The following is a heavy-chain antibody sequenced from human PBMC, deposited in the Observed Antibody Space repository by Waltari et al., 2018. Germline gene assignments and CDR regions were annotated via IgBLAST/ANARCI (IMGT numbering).Heavy chain of an antibody. V-gene: IGHV3-23*01. J-gene: IGHJ4*02. CDR3: AKTVSGSYSPFDY. CDR2: ISGSGGST. Sequence: EVQLLESGGGLVQPGWSLRLSCAASGFTFSSYAMSWVRQAPGKGLEWVSAISGSGGSTYYADSVKGRFTISRDKSKNTLYLQMNSLRAEDTAVYYCAKTVSGSYSPFDYWGQGTLVTVSS. CDR1: GFTFSSYA. D-gene: IGHD1-26*01.